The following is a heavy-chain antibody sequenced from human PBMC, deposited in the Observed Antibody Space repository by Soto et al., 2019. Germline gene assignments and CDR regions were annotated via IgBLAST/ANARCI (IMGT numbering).Heavy chain of an antibody. V-gene: IGHV4-59*08. Sequence: SETLSLTRTVSGGSISSYYWSWIRQPPGKGLEWIGYIYYSGSTDYSPSLKSRVTMSVDTSKNQFSLRLSSVTAADTAVYYCARHGSYTGSYAEYFQHWGQGTLVTVSS. CDR1: GGSISSYY. CDR3: ARHGSYTGSYAEYFQH. CDR2: IYYSGST. D-gene: IGHD1-26*01. J-gene: IGHJ1*01.